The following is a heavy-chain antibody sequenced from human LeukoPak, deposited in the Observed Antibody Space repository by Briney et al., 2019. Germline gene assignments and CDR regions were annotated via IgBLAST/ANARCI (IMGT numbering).Heavy chain of an antibody. D-gene: IGHD2-15*01. V-gene: IGHV4-39*07. CDR3: ARVCSGGSCLDF. J-gene: IGHJ4*02. CDR2: IPYTRTT. Sequence: IGSIPYTRTTYYNPSLKRRVTISVDTSKNQVSLKFSSVTAADTAVYFCARVCSGGSCLDFWGQGTLVTVSS.